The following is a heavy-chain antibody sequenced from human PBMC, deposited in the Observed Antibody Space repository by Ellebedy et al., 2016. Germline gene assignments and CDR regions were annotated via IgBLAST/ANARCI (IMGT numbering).Heavy chain of an antibody. CDR1: GFTFSNYI. J-gene: IGHJ4*02. Sequence: GGSLRLSXAASGFTFSNYIMRWVRQAPGKGLEWVSSISGSGENTAYADSEKGRFTISRDNSKNTLYLQMNSLRAEDTAVYYCAKDNGVKASDYWGQGTLVTVSS. CDR3: AKDNGVKASDY. D-gene: IGHD2-8*01. CDR2: ISGSGENT. V-gene: IGHV3-23*01.